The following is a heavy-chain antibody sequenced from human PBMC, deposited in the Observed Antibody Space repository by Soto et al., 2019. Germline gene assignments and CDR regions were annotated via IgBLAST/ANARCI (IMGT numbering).Heavy chain of an antibody. Sequence: QVQLQESGPGLVKPSETLSLTCTVSGGSIYNYYWSWIRQPPGKGLEWIGYIYYSGSTNYNPSLKCRVTMSVDTSKNQFSLKLGSVTAADTAVYYCARVPGGSSWTNFDYWGQGTLVTVSS. V-gene: IGHV4-59*01. CDR2: IYYSGST. CDR1: GGSIYNYY. J-gene: IGHJ4*02. CDR3: ARVPGGSSWTNFDY. D-gene: IGHD6-13*01.